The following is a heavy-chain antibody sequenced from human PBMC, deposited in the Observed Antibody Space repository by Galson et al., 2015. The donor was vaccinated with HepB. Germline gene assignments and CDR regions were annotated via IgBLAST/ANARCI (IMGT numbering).Heavy chain of an antibody. CDR3: ARIDVDTAMVYYYYYGMDV. CDR1: GYTFTSYA. Sequence: SVKVSCKASGYTFTSYAMNWVRQAPGQGLEWMGWINTNTGNPTYAQGFTGRFVFSLDTSVSTAYLQISSLKAEDTAVYYCARIDVDTAMVYYYYYGMDVWGQGTTVTVSS. CDR2: INTNTGNP. D-gene: IGHD5-18*01. J-gene: IGHJ6*02. V-gene: IGHV7-4-1*02.